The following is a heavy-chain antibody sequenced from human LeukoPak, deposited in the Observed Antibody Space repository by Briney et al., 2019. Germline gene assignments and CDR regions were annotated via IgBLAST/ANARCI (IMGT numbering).Heavy chain of an antibody. J-gene: IGHJ4*02. CDR3: ATRPPRGPYYYDLWGNFDY. Sequence: SETLSLTCAVYGGSFSGYYWSWIRQPPGKGLEWIGEINHSGSTNYNPSLKSRVTISVVTSKNQFSLKLSSVTAADTAVYYCATRPPRGPYYYDLWGNFDYWGQGTLVTVSS. V-gene: IGHV4-34*01. D-gene: IGHD3-22*01. CDR2: INHSGST. CDR1: GGSFSGYY.